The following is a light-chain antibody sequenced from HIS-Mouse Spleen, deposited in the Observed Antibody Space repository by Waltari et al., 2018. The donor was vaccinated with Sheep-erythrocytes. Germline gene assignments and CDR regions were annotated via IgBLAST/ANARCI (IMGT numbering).Light chain of an antibody. CDR3: QSADSSGTYV. J-gene: IGLJ1*01. Sequence: SYELTQPPSVSVSPGQTARITCPGDALPKQYAYWYPQKPGQAPVVVIYKDSERPSGIPERFSGSSSGTTVTLTISGVQAEDEADYYCQSADSSGTYVFGTGTKVTVL. CDR1: ALPKQY. V-gene: IGLV3-25*03. CDR2: KDS.